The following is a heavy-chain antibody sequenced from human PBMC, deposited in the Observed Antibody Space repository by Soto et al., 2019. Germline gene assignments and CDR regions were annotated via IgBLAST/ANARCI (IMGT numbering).Heavy chain of an antibody. CDR2: IYYSGST. CDR3: ARVQRGGDFYMDV. V-gene: IGHV4-59*01. J-gene: IGHJ6*03. D-gene: IGHD2-21*01. Sequence: SETLSLTCTVSGGSISSYDWSWIRQPPGKGLEWIGYIYYSGSTNYNPSLKSRVTISVDTSKNQFSLKLSSVTAADTAVYYCARVQRGGDFYMDVWGKGTTVTVSS. CDR1: GGSISSYD.